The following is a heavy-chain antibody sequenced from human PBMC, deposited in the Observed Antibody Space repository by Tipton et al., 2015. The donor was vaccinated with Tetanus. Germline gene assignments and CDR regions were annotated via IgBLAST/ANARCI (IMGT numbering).Heavy chain of an antibody. CDR3: ARKRRYCSGGSCYSNHNWFDP. Sequence: TLSLTCAVYGGSFSGYYWSWIRQPPGKGLEWIGEINHSGSTNYNPSLKSRVTISVDTSKNQFSLKLSSVTAADTAVYYCARKRRYCSGGSCYSNHNWFDPWGQGTLVTVSS. J-gene: IGHJ5*02. CDR1: GGSFSGYY. CDR2: INHSGST. V-gene: IGHV4-34*01. D-gene: IGHD2-15*01.